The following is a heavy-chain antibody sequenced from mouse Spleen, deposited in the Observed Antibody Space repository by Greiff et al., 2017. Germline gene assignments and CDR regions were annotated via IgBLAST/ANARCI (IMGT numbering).Heavy chain of an antibody. V-gene: IGHV1-69*01. CDR1: GYTFTSYW. CDR2: IDPSDSYT. D-gene: IGHD1-1*01. Sequence: QVQLQQSGAELVMPGASVKLSCKASGYTFTSYWMHWVKQRPGQGLEWIGEIDPSDSYTNYNQKFKGKATLTVDKSSSTAYMQLSSLTSEDSAVYYCARIVYYGSNAMDYWGQGTSVTVSS. J-gene: IGHJ4*01. CDR3: ARIVYYGSNAMDY.